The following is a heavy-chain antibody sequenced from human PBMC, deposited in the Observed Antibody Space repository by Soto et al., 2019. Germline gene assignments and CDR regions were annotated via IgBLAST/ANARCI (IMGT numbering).Heavy chain of an antibody. CDR1: GNSFIAYG. V-gene: IGHV1-18*01. CDR3: ARDAPPPELRFLEWHNYDYNGMDV. J-gene: IGHJ6*02. D-gene: IGHD3-3*01. Sequence: QVQVVQSGDEVKETGASLRVSCKTSGNSFIAYGISWVRQAPGQGLEWMGWISCYNGKTKYAQKVQGRVTMTTDTSTSTAYMEVRSLRSDDTAIYYCARDAPPPELRFLEWHNYDYNGMDVWGQGTTVTVSS. CDR2: ISCYNGKT.